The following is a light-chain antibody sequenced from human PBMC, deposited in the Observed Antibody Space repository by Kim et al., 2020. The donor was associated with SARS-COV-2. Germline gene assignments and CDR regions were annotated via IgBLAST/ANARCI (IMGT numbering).Light chain of an antibody. CDR2: GRN. Sequence: SSEVTQDPAVSVALGQTVKITCQGDSLRSYYASWYQQKPGQAPILVIYGRNNRPSGIPDRFSGSSSVNTASLTITGAQAEDEADYYCNSRDSTGKRWVFGTGTKVTVL. V-gene: IGLV3-19*01. CDR1: SLRSYY. CDR3: NSRDSTGKRWV. J-gene: IGLJ1*01.